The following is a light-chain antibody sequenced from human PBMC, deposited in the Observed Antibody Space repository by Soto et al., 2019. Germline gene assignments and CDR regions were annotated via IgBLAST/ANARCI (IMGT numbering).Light chain of an antibody. CDR2: DAS. J-gene: IGKJ4*01. CDR1: QSVNSN. Sequence: EIVMTQSPATLSVSPGERATLSCRASQSVNSNLAWYQQKPGQAPRLLISDASTRATGVPARFSGSGSGTEFTLTISSLQSEDSGIYYCQQYNFWPPLTFGGGTKVEIK. CDR3: QQYNFWPPLT. V-gene: IGKV3-15*01.